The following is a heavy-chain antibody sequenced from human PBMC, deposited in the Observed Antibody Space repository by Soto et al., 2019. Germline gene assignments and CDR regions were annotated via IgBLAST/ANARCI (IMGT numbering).Heavy chain of an antibody. CDR3: ARDRSSGWTNYYYYYMDV. J-gene: IGHJ6*03. CDR2: ISSNGGST. V-gene: IGHV3-64*01. CDR1: GFTFSIYG. Sequence: EVQLVESGGGLVQPGGSLRLSCAASGFTFSIYGMHWVRQAAGKRLEYVSAISSNGGSTYYANSVKGRFTISRDNSKNTLYLQMGSLRAEDMALYYCARDRSSGWTNYYYYYMDVWGKGTTVTVSS. D-gene: IGHD6-19*01.